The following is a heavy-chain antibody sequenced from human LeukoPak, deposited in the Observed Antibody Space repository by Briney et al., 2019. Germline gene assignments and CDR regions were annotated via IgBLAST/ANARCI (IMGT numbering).Heavy chain of an antibody. J-gene: IGHJ5*02. CDR3: AKDRHYYDSSGYYH. Sequence: GGSLRLSCAASGFTFRSYGMHWVRQAPGKGLEWVAVIWYDGSNKYYADSVKGRFTISRDNSKNTLYLQMNSLRAEDTAVYYCAKDRHYYDSSGYYHWGQGTLVTVSS. CDR1: GFTFRSYG. CDR2: IWYDGSNK. V-gene: IGHV3-33*06. D-gene: IGHD3-22*01.